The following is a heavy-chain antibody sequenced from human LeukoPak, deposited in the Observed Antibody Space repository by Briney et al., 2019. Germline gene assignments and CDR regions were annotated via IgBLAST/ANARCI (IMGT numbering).Heavy chain of an antibody. CDR1: GGSISSSTYY. D-gene: IGHD3-10*01. CDR3: AKQKSGSGSYFDH. Sequence: PSETLSLTCTVSGGSISSSTYYWGWIRQPPGKGLEWIGSIYYSGSTYYNPSLKSRVTISVDTSKNHFSLKLNSATAADTAVYYCAKQKSGSGSYFDHGGQGNRVTVSS. CDR2: IYYSGST. V-gene: IGHV4-39*01. J-gene: IGHJ4*02.